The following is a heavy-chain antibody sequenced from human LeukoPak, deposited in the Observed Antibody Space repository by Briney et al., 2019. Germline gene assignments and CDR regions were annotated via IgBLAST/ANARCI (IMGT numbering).Heavy chain of an antibody. CDR3: AKDPYYYGSGNTDFDY. V-gene: IGHV3-23*01. CDR2: ISGSGGST. CDR1: GFIVSSNY. J-gene: IGHJ4*02. Sequence: GGSLRLSCTASGFIVSSNYMTWVRQAPGKGLEWVSAISGSGGSTYYADSVKGRFTISRDNSKNTLYLQMNSLRAEDTAVYYYAKDPYYYGSGNTDFDYWGQGTLVTVSS. D-gene: IGHD3-10*01.